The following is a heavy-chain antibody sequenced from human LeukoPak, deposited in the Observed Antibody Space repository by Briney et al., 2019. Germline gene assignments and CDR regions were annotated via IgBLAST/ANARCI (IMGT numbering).Heavy chain of an antibody. J-gene: IGHJ4*02. CDR1: GFTVSSYW. D-gene: IGHD3-22*01. CDR3: AREGYDSSGYYTG. V-gene: IGHV3-7*01. Sequence: GGSLRLSCAASGFTVSSYWMSWVRQAPGKGLEWVANIKQDGSEKYYVDSVKGRFTISRDNAKNSLYLQMNSLRAEATAVYYCAREGYDSSGYYTGWGQGTLVTVSS. CDR2: IKQDGSEK.